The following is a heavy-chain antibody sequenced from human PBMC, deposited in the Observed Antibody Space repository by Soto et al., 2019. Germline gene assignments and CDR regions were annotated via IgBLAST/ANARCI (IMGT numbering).Heavy chain of an antibody. V-gene: IGHV1-69*13. Sequence: ASVKVSCKASGGTFSSYAISWVRQAPGQGLEWMGGIIPIFGTANYAQKFQGRVTITADESTSTAYMELSSLRSEDTAVYYCAREDIVLMVYAIGLRDYYGMDVWGQGTTVTSP. CDR2: IIPIFGTA. D-gene: IGHD2-8*01. CDR1: GGTFSSYA. CDR3: AREDIVLMVYAIGLRDYYGMDV. J-gene: IGHJ6*02.